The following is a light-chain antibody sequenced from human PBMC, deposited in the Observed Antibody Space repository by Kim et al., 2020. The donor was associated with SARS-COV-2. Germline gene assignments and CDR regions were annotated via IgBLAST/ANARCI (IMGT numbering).Light chain of an antibody. CDR1: QSIDTS. CDR2: DAS. CDR3: QQRDSWPPAVS. Sequence: PGERATLPCRASQSIDTSLGWYQHRPGQAPRLLVYDASIRATGVPDRFSGSGSGTDFTLTISSLEPEDFSTYYCQQRDSWPPAVSFGGGTKVDI. J-gene: IGKJ4*01. V-gene: IGKV3-11*01.